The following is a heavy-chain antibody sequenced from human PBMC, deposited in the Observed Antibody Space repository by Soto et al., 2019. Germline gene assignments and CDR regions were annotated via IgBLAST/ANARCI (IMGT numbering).Heavy chain of an antibody. CDR1: GFTFSSHA. CDR2: IWFDGSNK. D-gene: IGHD6-19*01. J-gene: IGHJ4*02. Sequence: SCASSGFTFSSHAMHWVRQAPGKGLEWVANIWFDGSNKNYADSVKGRFTISRDNSKNTLFLQVNSLRAEDTAIYYCARAAYTSGYYYFDHWGQGTPVTVSS. CDR3: ARAAYTSGYYYFDH. V-gene: IGHV3-33*01.